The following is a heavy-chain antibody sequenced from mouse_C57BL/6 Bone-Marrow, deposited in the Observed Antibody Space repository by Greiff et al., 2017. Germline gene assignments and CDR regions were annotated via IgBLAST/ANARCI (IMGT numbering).Heavy chain of an antibody. CDR2: IHPNSGST. D-gene: IGHD2-1*01. J-gene: IGHJ4*01. CDR1: GYTFTSYW. Sequence: QVQLQQPGAELVKPGASVKLSCKASGYTFTSYWMHWVKQRPGQGLEWIGMIHPNSGSTNYNEKIKSKATLTVDKSSSTAYMQLSSLTSEDSAVYYCARGDGNSALYAMDYWGQGTSVTVSS. V-gene: IGHV1-64*01. CDR3: ARGDGNSALYAMDY.